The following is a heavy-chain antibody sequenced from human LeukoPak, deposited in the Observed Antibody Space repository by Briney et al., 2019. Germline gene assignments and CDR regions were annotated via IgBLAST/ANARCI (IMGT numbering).Heavy chain of an antibody. J-gene: IGHJ4*02. Sequence: GGSLILSCAASGFTFSSYWMSWVRQAAGKGLEWVANIKQDGREKYYVDSVKGRFTISRDNAKNSLYLQMTSRRAEDTVVYYCARDFAYYYGSGSYCYYWGQGTLVTVSS. CDR1: GFTFSSYW. CDR3: ARDFAYYYGSGSYCYY. V-gene: IGHV3-7*01. CDR2: IKQDGREK. D-gene: IGHD3-10*01.